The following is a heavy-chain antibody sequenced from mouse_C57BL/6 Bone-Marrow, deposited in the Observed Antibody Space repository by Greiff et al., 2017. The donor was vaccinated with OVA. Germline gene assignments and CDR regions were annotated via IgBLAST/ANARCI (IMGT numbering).Heavy chain of an antibody. J-gene: IGHJ4*01. CDR1: GFTFSDFY. Sequence: VQLMESGGGLVQSGRSLRLSCATSGFTFSDFYMEWVRQAPGKGLEWIAASRNKANDYTTEYSASVKGRFIVSRDTSQSILYLQMNALRAEDTAIYYCAREEMDYWGQGTSVTVSS. CDR3: AREEMDY. CDR2: SRNKANDYTT. V-gene: IGHV7-1*01.